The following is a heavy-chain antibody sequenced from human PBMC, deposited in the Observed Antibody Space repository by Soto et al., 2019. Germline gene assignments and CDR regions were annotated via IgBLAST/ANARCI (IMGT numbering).Heavy chain of an antibody. CDR2: IYYSGST. V-gene: IGHV4-31*03. CDR3: ASTYYNASSGPFDY. Sequence: SETLSLTCTVSGGSISSGNYYWSWIRPHPGKGLEWIGYIYYSGSTYYNPSLKSRVTISVDTSKNQFSLKLSSVTAADTAVYYCASTYYNASSGPFDYWGQGTLVTVSS. J-gene: IGHJ4*02. D-gene: IGHD3-22*01. CDR1: GGSISSGNYY.